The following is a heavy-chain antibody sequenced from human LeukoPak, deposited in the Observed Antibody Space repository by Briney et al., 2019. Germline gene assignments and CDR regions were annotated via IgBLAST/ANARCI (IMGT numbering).Heavy chain of an antibody. Sequence: QPGRPLRLSCAASGFTFSSSAMHWVRQAPGKGLEWVAVISYDGGNKYYADSVKGRFTISRDNSKNTLYLQMNSLRAEDTAVYYCARDPEIVVVPAAMAGVGCDYWGQGTLVTVSS. J-gene: IGHJ4*02. CDR1: GFTFSSSA. CDR2: ISYDGGNK. V-gene: IGHV3-30*04. D-gene: IGHD2-2*01. CDR3: ARDPEIVVVPAAMAGVGCDY.